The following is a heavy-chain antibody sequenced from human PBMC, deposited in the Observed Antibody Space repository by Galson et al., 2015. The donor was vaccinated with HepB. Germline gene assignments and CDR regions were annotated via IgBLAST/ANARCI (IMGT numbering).Heavy chain of an antibody. CDR1: GYTFTGYY. CDR3: ARGETSSAPNDY. V-gene: IGHV1-2*04. Sequence: SVKVSCKASGYTFTGYYMHWVRQAPGQGLEWMGWINPNSGGTNYAQKFRGWVTMTRDTSISTAYMELSRLRSDDTAVYYCARGETSSAPNDYWGQGTLVTVSS. D-gene: IGHD6-25*01. CDR2: INPNSGGT. J-gene: IGHJ4*02.